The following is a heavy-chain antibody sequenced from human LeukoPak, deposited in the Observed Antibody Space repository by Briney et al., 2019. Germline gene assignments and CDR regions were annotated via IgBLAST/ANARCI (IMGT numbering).Heavy chain of an antibody. D-gene: IGHD3-16*01. CDR3: ARGDIMRFGGSSYYHGMDV. CDR1: GFTFSTYW. V-gene: IGHV3-7*01. CDR2: IKQDGSEK. J-gene: IGHJ6*02. Sequence: GGSLRLSCAASGFTFSTYWMSWVRQAPGKGLEWVANIKQDGSEKYYVDSLKGRFTISRDNVANSLYLQMNSLRAEDTAVYYCARGDIMRFGGSSYYHGMDVWGQGTTVTVSS.